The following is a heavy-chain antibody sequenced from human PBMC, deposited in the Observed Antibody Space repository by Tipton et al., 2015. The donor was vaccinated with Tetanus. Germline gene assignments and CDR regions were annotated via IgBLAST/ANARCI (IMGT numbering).Heavy chain of an antibody. Sequence: SLRLSCAASGFIFSDYYMSWIRQAPGKGLEWVSYIRSRGDTIYYADSVKGRFTISRDNAKNSLYLQMNSLRAEDTAVYYCARDSTYLFDYWGQGTLVTVSS. CDR3: ARDSTYLFDY. J-gene: IGHJ4*02. CDR1: GFIFSDYY. D-gene: IGHD2-2*01. CDR2: IRSRGDTI. V-gene: IGHV3-11*04.